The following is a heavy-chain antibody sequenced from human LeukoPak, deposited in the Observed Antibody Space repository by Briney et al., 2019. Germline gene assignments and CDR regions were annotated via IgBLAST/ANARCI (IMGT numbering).Heavy chain of an antibody. V-gene: IGHV1-18*01. CDR1: GYTFTSYG. J-gene: IGHJ4*02. Sequence: GASVKVSCKASGYTFTSYGISWVRQAPGPGLERMGWISAYNGNTNYAQKLQGRVTMTTDTSTSTAYMELSSLRSEDTAVYYCARDTGATVDYWGQGTLVTVSS. CDR3: ARDTGATVDY. CDR2: ISAYNGNT. D-gene: IGHD5-12*01.